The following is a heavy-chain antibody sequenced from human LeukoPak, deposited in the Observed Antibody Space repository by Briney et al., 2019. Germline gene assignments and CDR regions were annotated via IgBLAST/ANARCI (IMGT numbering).Heavy chain of an antibody. CDR2: IHYSGST. D-gene: IGHD2-2*01. CDR1: GFTFTDYY. V-gene: IGHV4-59*05. Sequence: PGGSLRLSCAASGFTFTDYYMSWIRQAPGKGLEWIASIHYSGSTDYNPSLKSRVIISVDTSENQFSLKLRFVTAADTAVYYCARLAYCSSTSCYPNYWGQGALVTVSS. CDR3: ARLAYCSSTSCYPNY. J-gene: IGHJ4*02.